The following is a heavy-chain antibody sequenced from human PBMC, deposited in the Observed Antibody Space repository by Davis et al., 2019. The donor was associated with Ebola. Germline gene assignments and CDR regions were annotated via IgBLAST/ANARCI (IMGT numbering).Heavy chain of an antibody. Sequence: GSLRPSCVVPGGPISSYYWNWIRQSPGKGLEWSGHIYYTGSTDYNPSLKSRVTISVDTSKNEFSLELSSVTAADTAVYYCAKGTYSSMAAWFDPWGQGILVTVPS. J-gene: IGHJ5*02. D-gene: IGHD2-21*01. CDR1: GGPISSYY. CDR3: AKGTYSSMAAWFDP. V-gene: IGHV4-59*08. CDR2: IYYTGST.